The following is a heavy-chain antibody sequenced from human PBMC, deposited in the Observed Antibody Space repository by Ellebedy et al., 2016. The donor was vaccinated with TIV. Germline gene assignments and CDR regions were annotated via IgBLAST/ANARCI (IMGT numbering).Heavy chain of an antibody. D-gene: IGHD6-6*01. CDR2: IDPSDSYT. J-gene: IGHJ4*02. Sequence: GGSLRLSXKCSGYSFTSYWISWVRQMPGKGLEWMGRIDPSDSYTNYSPSFQGHVTISADKSISTAYLQWSSLKASDTAMYYCAISSSSSHFDYWGQGTLVTVSS. CDR1: GYSFTSYW. CDR3: AISSSSSHFDY. V-gene: IGHV5-10-1*01.